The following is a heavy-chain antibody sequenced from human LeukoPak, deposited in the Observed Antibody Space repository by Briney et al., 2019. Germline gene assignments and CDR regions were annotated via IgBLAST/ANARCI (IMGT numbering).Heavy chain of an antibody. CDR2: ISYDGSNK. CDR3: ARDRPYYFDC. J-gene: IGHJ4*02. V-gene: IGHV3-30-3*01. Sequence: GGSLRLSCAASGFTFSSYAMHWVRQAPGKGLEWVAVISYDGSNKYYADSVKGRFTISRDNSKNTLYLQMNSLRAEDTAVYYCARDRPYYFDCWGQGTLVTVSS. CDR1: GFTFSSYA.